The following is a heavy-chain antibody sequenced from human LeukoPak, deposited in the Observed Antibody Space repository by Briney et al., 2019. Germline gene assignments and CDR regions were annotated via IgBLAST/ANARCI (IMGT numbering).Heavy chain of an antibody. CDR3: AKDSKTYSGSYGVDY. D-gene: IGHD1-26*01. CDR2: ISGSGGST. CDR1: GFTFSSYA. V-gene: IGHV3-23*01. Sequence: GSLRLSCAASGFTFSSYAMSWVRQAPGEGLEWVSAISGSGGSTYYADSVKGRFTISRDNSKNTLYLQMNSLRAEDTAVYYCAKDSKTYSGSYGVDYWGQGTLVTVSS. J-gene: IGHJ4*02.